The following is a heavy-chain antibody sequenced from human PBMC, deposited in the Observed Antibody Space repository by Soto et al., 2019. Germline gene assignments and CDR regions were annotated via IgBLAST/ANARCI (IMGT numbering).Heavy chain of an antibody. D-gene: IGHD2-15*01. CDR3: VKESRSGGSW. J-gene: IGHJ4*02. CDR2: INRDGTMT. CDR1: GFTFSDSW. V-gene: IGHV3-7*01. Sequence: EVQLVESGGGLVQPGGSLRLSCVASGFTFSDSWMTWVRQVPGKGLEWVANINRDGTMTNYVDSMGGRFAISRDNPRSSVYLLMTNLRTEDTAIYHCVKESRSGGSWWGQGTLVTVSS.